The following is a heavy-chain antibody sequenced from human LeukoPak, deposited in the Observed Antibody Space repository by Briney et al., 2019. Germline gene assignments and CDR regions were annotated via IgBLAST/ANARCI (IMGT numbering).Heavy chain of an antibody. Sequence: GGSLRLSCAASGFSVSSNNMSWVRQAPGKGLEWVSVLYSGPSTYYADSVKGRFTISRDSSKNTLYLQMNSLGAEDTAVYYCAREYCTNGVCYLGSWGQGTLVTVSS. CDR2: LYSGPST. J-gene: IGHJ4*02. D-gene: IGHD2-8*01. CDR3: AREYCTNGVCYLGS. V-gene: IGHV3-66*01. CDR1: GFSVSSNN.